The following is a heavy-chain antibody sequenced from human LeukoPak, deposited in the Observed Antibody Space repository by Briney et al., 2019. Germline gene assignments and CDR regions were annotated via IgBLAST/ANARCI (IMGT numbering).Heavy chain of an antibody. CDR3: ARDNTVTTPFDY. V-gene: IGHV4-34*01. Sequence: PSETLSLTCTVSGGSISGYYWSWIRQPPGKGLEWIGEINHSGSTNYNPSLKSRVTISVDTSKNQFSLKLSSVTAADTAVYYCARDNTVTTPFDYWGQGTLVTVSS. D-gene: IGHD4-17*01. CDR1: GGSISGYY. J-gene: IGHJ4*02. CDR2: INHSGST.